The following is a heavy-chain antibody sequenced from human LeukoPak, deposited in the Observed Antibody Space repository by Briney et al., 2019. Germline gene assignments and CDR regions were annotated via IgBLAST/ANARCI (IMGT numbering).Heavy chain of an antibody. J-gene: IGHJ5*02. V-gene: IGHV4-61*02. CDR3: ARDLIAGTENWFDP. CDR2: IYTSGST. Sequence: SETLSLTCTVSGGSISSGSYYWSWIRQPAGKGLEWIGRIYTSGSTNYNPSLKSRVTISVDTSKNQFSLKLSSVTAADTAVYYCARDLIAGTENWFDPWGQGTLVTVSS. CDR1: GGSISSGSYY. D-gene: IGHD1-7*01.